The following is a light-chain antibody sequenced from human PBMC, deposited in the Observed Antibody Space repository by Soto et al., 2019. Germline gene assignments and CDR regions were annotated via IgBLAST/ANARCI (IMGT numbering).Light chain of an antibody. CDR3: KSYGGSTFVL. V-gene: IGLV6-57*04. CDR2: EDD. Sequence: NFMLTQPHSVSESPGKTVTISCTRSSGSIATSFVQWYQQRPGSAPTTVIYEDDQRPSGVPDRFSGSIDSSSNSASLTISGRKAGDGADYYCKSYGGSTFVLCGGGTKLPCL. CDR1: SGSIATSF. J-gene: IGLJ2*01.